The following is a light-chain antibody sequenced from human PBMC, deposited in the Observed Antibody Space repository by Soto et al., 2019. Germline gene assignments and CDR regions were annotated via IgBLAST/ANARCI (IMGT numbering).Light chain of an antibody. CDR3: QQYGRSPCT. Sequence: EIVLTQSPGTLSLSPGERATLSCRASQSVRSNNVAWYQQRPGQAPRVVIYGASTRATGIPERFSGSGSGRDFTLTISRLEPEDFAVYYCQQYGRSPCTFGPGTKVDIK. V-gene: IGKV3-20*01. J-gene: IGKJ3*01. CDR1: QSVRSNN. CDR2: GAS.